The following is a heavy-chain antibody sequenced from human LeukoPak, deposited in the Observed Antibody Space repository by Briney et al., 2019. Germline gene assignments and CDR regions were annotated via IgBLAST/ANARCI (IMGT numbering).Heavy chain of an antibody. CDR1: GCSVSSGSYY. D-gene: IGHD3-10*01. Sequence: SETLTLTCTVSGCSVSSGSYYWIWIRQPPGKGLEWIGYIYYSGSTNYNPSLNRRTTITVNSTNNQFSLKLSSVTAADTAVYYCARDTVVPTQWFGEHDAFDIWGQGTMVTVSS. CDR2: IYYSGST. J-gene: IGHJ3*02. CDR3: ARDTVVPTQWFGEHDAFDI. V-gene: IGHV4-61*01.